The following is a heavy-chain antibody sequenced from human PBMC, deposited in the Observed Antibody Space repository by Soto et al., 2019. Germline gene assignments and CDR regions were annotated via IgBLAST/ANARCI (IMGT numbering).Heavy chain of an antibody. Sequence: QVQLQQWGAGLLKPSETLSLTCAVYGGSFSGYYWSWIRQPPGKGLEWIGEINHSGSTNYNPSLRXXXPISVDSAQYXXAXKXXSVTAADTAVYYCARAWGRGSGSYSGPYYYYGMEVWGQGTTVTVSS. CDR2: INHSGST. D-gene: IGHD3-10*01. V-gene: IGHV4-34*01. CDR3: ARAWGRGSGSYSGPYYYYGMEV. J-gene: IGHJ6*02. CDR1: GGSFSGYY.